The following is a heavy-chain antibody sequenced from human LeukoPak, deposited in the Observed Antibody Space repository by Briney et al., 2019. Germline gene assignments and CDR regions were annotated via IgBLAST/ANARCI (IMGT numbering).Heavy chain of an antibody. CDR2: ISGSGGNT. CDR3: AKVQEMDTILPPFHY. Sequence: QTGGSLRRSCAASGFTFSNYAMSWVRQVPGKGLEWVSAISGSGGNTFYADSVKGRFTISRDNSKNTLYLQVNSLRAADTAIYYCAKVQEMDTILPPFHYWGQGTLVTVSS. V-gene: IGHV3-23*01. J-gene: IGHJ4*02. CDR1: GFTFSNYA. D-gene: IGHD5-24*01.